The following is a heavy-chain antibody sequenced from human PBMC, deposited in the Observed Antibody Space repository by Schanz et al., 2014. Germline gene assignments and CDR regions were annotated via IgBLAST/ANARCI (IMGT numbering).Heavy chain of an antibody. V-gene: IGHV3-53*01. CDR3: ARYYETSYYPLYYCDY. CDR1: GFTVSSNY. D-gene: IGHD3-22*01. CDR2: IYSGGST. Sequence: EVQLVESGGGLIQPWGSLRLSCAVSGFTVSSNYMSWVRQAPGKGLEWVSVIYSGGSTYYADSVKGRFTISRDNSKNTLYLQMNSLRAEDTAVYYCARYYETSYYPLYYCDYWGQGTLVTVSS. J-gene: IGHJ4*02.